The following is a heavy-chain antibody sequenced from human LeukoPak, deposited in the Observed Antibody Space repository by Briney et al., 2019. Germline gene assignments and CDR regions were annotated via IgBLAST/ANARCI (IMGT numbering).Heavy chain of an antibody. CDR2: ISSSGSTI. CDR1: GFTFSDYY. J-gene: IGHJ1*01. CDR3: AREGYCSGGSCYGNFQH. V-gene: IGHV3-11*04. D-gene: IGHD2-15*01. Sequence: GGSLRLSCAASGFTFSDYYMSWIRQAPGKGLEWVSYISSSGSTIYYADSVKGRFTISRDNSKNMVYLQMNSLRAEDTAVYYCAREGYCSGGSCYGNFQHWGQGTLVTVSS.